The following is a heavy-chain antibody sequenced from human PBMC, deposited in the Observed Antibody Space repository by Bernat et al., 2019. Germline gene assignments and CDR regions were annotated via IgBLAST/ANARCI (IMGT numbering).Heavy chain of an antibody. J-gene: IGHJ4*02. CDR1: GGSISTYY. D-gene: IGHD6-13*01. Sequence: QVQLQESGPGLVKPSETLSLTCTVSGGSISTYYLSWIRQPPGKGLEWIGYIYYSGSTNYNPSLQSRVTISIHTSKSQVSLKVNSVTAADTAVYYCARGPISSWYDYWGQGTLVAVSS. CDR3: ARGPISSWYDY. CDR2: IYYSGST. V-gene: IGHV4-59*01.